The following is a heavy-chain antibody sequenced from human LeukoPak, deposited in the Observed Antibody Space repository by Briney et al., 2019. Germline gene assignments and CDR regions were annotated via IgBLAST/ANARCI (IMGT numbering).Heavy chain of an antibody. CDR2: INHSGST. Sequence: SETLSLTCAVYGWSFSGYYWSWIRQAPGKGLEWIGEINHSGSTNYNPSLKSRVTISVDTSKNQFSLKLSSVTAADTAVYYCAREIAVAGTAYYGMDVRGQGTTVTVSS. V-gene: IGHV4-34*01. J-gene: IGHJ6*02. CDR3: AREIAVAGTAYYGMDV. CDR1: GWSFSGYY. D-gene: IGHD6-19*01.